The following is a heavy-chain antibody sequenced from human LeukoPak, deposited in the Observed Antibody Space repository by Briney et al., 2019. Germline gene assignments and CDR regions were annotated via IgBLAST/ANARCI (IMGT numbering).Heavy chain of an antibody. Sequence: ASVKVSCKASGYTFTGYYMHWVRQAPGQGLEWMGWINPNSGGTNYAQKFQGRVTMTEDTSTDTAYMELSSLRSEDTAVYYCATSGSYPGDYWGQGTLVTVSS. CDR2: INPNSGGT. J-gene: IGHJ4*02. CDR3: ATSGSYPGDY. V-gene: IGHV1-2*02. CDR1: GYTFTGYY. D-gene: IGHD1-26*01.